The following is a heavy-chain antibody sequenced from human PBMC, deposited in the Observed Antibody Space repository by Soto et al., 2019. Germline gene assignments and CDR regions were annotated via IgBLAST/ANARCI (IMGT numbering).Heavy chain of an antibody. V-gene: IGHV3-30-3*01. CDR1: GFTFSSYA. J-gene: IGHJ3*02. Sequence: GGSLRLSCAASGFTFSSYAMHWVRQAPGKGLEWVAVISYDGSNKYYADSVKGRFTISRDNSKNTLYLQMNSLRAEDTAVYYCARDLRVCRGGSCPPYGAFDIWGQGTMVTVSS. CDR2: ISYDGSNK. D-gene: IGHD2-15*01. CDR3: ARDLRVCRGGSCPPYGAFDI.